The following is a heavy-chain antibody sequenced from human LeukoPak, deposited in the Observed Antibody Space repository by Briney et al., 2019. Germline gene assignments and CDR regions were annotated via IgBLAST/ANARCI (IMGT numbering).Heavy chain of an antibody. Sequence: SETLSLTCTVSGGSISSYYWSWIRQPPGKGLEWIGYIYYSGSTNYNPSLKSRVTISVDTSKNQFSLKLSSVTAADTAVYYCARRSELRYSQHDAFDIWGQGTMVTVSS. CDR1: GGSISSYY. V-gene: IGHV4-59*08. D-gene: IGHD3-9*01. J-gene: IGHJ3*02. CDR2: IYYSGST. CDR3: ARRSELRYSQHDAFDI.